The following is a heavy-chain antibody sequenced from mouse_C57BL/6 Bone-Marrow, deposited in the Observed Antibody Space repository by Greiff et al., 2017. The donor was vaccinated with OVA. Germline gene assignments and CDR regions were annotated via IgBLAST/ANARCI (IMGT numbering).Heavy chain of an antibody. J-gene: IGHJ3*01. V-gene: IGHV1-50*01. D-gene: IGHD1-2*01. CDR1: GYTFTSYW. CDR2: IDPSDSYT. Sequence: QVQLQQPGAELVKPGASVKLSCKASGYTFTSYWMQWVKQRPGQGLEWIGEIDPSDSYTNYNQKFKGKATLTVDTSSSTAYMQLSSLTSEDSAVYYCARINYGAYWGQGTLVTVSA. CDR3: ARINYGAY.